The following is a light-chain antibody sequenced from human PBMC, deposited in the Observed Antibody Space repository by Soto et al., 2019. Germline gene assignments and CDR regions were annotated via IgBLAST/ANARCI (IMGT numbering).Light chain of an antibody. V-gene: IGKV3-15*01. CDR2: GAY. CDR1: QSVSSN. J-gene: IGKJ4*01. CDR3: QQYNNWPI. Sequence: EIVMTQSPATLSVSPGERATLSCRASQSVSSNLAWYQQKPGQAPRLLIYGAYTRATGIPARFSGSGSGTEFTLNISSLQSEDFAVYYCQQYNNWPIFGGGTKVEIK.